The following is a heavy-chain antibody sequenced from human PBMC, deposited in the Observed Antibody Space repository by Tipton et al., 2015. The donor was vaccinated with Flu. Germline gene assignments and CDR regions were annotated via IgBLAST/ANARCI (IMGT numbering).Heavy chain of an antibody. J-gene: IGHJ5*01. CDR1: GDSMRSDYF. Sequence: GLVKPSETLSLTCTVSGDSMRSDYFWAWIRQAPGKGLEWIGNIHYSGSPHYNPSLKSRVTITVDTSKNQFSLKLRSVTATDTAVYYCARRDFSNYVSEPKNWFNSWGQGTLVTVSS. CDR2: IHYSGSP. D-gene: IGHD4-11*01. CDR3: ARRDFSNYVSEPKNWFNS. V-gene: IGHV4-38-2*02.